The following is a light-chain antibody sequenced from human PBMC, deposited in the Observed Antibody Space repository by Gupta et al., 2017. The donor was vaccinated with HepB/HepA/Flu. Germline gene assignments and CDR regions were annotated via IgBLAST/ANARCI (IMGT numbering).Light chain of an antibody. V-gene: IGLV1-51*02. J-gene: IGLJ3*02. CDR3: GVWDSSLSDWV. CDR2: EDN. CDR1: SSSIGKNY. Sequence: QSVLTQPPSVSAAPGQKVTISFSGSSSSIGKNYVSWYRQLPGTAPKRLISEDNKRPSGIPDRIFASKSGTSATLAITGLQTGDEADYYCGVWDSSLSDWVFGGGTKLTVL.